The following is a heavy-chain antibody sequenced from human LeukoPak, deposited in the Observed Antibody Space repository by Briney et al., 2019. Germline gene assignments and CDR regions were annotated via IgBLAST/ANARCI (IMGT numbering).Heavy chain of an antibody. CDR3: ARPSNLWFGELWDHFDY. CDR2: ISSSSSTI. D-gene: IGHD3-10*01. Sequence: GGSLRLSCAASGFTFSSYSMNWVRQAPGKGLEWVSYISSSSSTIYYADSVKGRFTISRDNARNSLYLQMNSLRAEDTAVYYCARPSNLWFGELWDHFDYWGQGTLVTVSS. CDR1: GFTFSSYS. V-gene: IGHV3-48*04. J-gene: IGHJ4*02.